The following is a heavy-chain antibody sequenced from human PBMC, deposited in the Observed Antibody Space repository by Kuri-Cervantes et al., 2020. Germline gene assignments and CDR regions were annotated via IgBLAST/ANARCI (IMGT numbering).Heavy chain of an antibody. J-gene: IGHJ6*02. D-gene: IGHD3-10*01. V-gene: IGHV3-13*01. Sequence: GESLKISCAASGFTFRSYDMHWVRQATGKGLEWVSAIGTAGDTYYPGSVKGRFTISRENAKNSLYLQMSSLRAGDTAAYYCARGTPRSMVRGVTKRNYYYYGMDVWGQGTTVTVSS. CDR1: GFTFRSYD. CDR2: IGTAGDT. CDR3: ARGTPRSMVRGVTKRNYYYYGMDV.